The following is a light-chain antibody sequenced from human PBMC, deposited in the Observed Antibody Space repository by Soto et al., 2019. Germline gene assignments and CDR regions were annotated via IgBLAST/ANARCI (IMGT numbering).Light chain of an antibody. V-gene: IGKV3-15*01. Sequence: TQSPAVLSVSPGDRATLSCRASQNIGSSLAWYQQXXXQAPRLLIFGSSTRASAVPDRXXXXXXXPXXNLTIISLQAEDVAVYFCQQYNVWWSFGPGTKVEI. CDR1: QNIGSS. J-gene: IGKJ1*01. CDR3: QQYNVWWS. CDR2: GSS.